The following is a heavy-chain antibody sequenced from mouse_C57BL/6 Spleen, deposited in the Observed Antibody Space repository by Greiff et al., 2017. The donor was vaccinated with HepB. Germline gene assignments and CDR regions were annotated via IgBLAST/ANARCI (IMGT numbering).Heavy chain of an antibody. D-gene: IGHD3-2*02. Sequence: EVKVVESGGDLVKPGGSLKLSCAASGFTFSSYGMSWVRQTPDKRLEWVATISSGGSYTYYPDSVKGRFTISRDNAKNTLYLQMSSLKSEDTAMYYCARHGSSGPFDYWGQGTTLTVSS. J-gene: IGHJ2*01. CDR2: ISSGGSYT. V-gene: IGHV5-6*01. CDR3: ARHGSSGPFDY. CDR1: GFTFSSYG.